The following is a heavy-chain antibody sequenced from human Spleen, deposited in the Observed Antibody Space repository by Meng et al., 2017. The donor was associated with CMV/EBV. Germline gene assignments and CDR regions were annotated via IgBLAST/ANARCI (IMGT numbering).Heavy chain of an antibody. CDR2: VSYDGTNK. D-gene: IGHD1-26*01. V-gene: IGHV3-30*04. Sequence: GESLKISCAGSSFIFRSFIIHWVRRAPGRGLEWVTVVSYDGTNKYYADSVKGRFTISRDNSKNTLYLQMNSLRAEDTAVYYCARDYRYSGSYSPVYYYYGMDVWGQGTTVTVSS. CDR1: SFIFRSFI. J-gene: IGHJ6*02. CDR3: ARDYRYSGSYSPVYYYYGMDV.